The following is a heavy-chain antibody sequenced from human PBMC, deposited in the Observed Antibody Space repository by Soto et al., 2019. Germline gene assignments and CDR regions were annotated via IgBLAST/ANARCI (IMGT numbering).Heavy chain of an antibody. J-gene: IGHJ4*02. V-gene: IGHV4-34*01. CDR3: ARGCGRIFDY. CDR1: GGSFSGYY. D-gene: IGHD2-15*01. CDR2: INHSGST. Sequence: PSETLCLTCAGYGGSFSGYYWSGIRQPPGKGLEWIGEINHSGSTNYNPSLKSRVTISVDTSKNQFSLKLSSVTAADTAVYYCARGCGRIFDYWGQGTLVTVSS.